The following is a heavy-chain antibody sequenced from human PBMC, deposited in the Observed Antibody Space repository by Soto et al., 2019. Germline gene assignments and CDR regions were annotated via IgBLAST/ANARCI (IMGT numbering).Heavy chain of an antibody. CDR1: GFTFSSYG. J-gene: IGHJ2*01. V-gene: IGHV3-33*01. D-gene: IGHD3-10*01. CDR2: IWYDGSNK. Sequence: QVQLVESGGGVVQPGRSLRLSCAASGFTFSSYGMHWVRQAPGKGLEWVAVIWYDGSNKYYADSVKGRFTISRDNSKNTLYLQMNSLRAEDTAVYYCARDALLLSRGRDLWGRGTLVTVSS. CDR3: ARDALLLSRGRDL.